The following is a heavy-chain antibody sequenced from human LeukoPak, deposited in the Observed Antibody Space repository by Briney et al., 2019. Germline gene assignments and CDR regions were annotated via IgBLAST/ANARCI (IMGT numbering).Heavy chain of an antibody. V-gene: IGHV4-34*01. CDR3: ARATFGVVPS. J-gene: IGHJ5*02. D-gene: IGHD3-3*01. Sequence: PSETLSLTCAVYGGSFSGYYWSWIRQPPGKGLEWIGEINRSGSTNYNPSLKSRVTISVDTSKNQFSLKLSSVTAADTAVYYCARATFGVVPSWGQGTLVTVSS. CDR2: INRSGST. CDR1: GGSFSGYY.